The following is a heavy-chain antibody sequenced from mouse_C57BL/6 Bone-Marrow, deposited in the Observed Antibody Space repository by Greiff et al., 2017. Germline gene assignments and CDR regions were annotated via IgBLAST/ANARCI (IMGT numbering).Heavy chain of an antibody. D-gene: IGHD2-3*01. CDR1: GYAFTNYL. CDR3: ARWSPFYDGSRY. J-gene: IGHJ2*01. CDR2: INPGSGGT. Sequence: VQRVESGAELVRPGTSVKVSCKASGYAFTNYLIEWVKQRPGQGLEWIGVINPGSGGTNYNEKFKGKATLTADKSSSTAYMQLSSLTSEDSAVYFCARWSPFYDGSRYWGQGTTLTVSS. V-gene: IGHV1-54*01.